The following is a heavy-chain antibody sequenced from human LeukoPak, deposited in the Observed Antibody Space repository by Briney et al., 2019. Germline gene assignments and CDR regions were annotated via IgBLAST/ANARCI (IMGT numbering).Heavy chain of an antibody. Sequence: GESLKISCKGSGYSFPTYWIGWGRQMPGKGLEWMGIIFPADSDTRYSPSLQGQVTISADKSISTAYLQWSSLKASDTAIYYCARHVYPDYWGQGTLVTVSS. CDR3: ARHVYPDY. J-gene: IGHJ4*02. CDR2: IFPADSDT. CDR1: GYSFPTYW. V-gene: IGHV5-51*01.